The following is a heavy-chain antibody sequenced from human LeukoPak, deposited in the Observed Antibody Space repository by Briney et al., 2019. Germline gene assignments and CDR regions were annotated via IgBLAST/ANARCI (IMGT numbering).Heavy chain of an antibody. J-gene: IGHJ4*02. D-gene: IGHD6-19*01. CDR1: GGSIRSSYYY. CDR2: IYDSGST. V-gene: IGHV4-39*01. CDR3: DVAVADNFDY. Sequence: SETLSLTCTVSGGSIRSSYYYWGWIRQPPGKGLEWIGSIYDSGSTYYNPSLKSRVTISVDTSKNQFSLKLSSVTAADTAVYYCDVAVADNFDYWGQGTLVTVSS.